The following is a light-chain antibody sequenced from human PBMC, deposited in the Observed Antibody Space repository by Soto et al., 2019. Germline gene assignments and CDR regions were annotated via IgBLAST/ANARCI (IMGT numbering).Light chain of an antibody. J-gene: IGKJ2*01. V-gene: IGKV3-15*01. CDR3: HQYNSWPPGT. CDR1: QSISRS. Sequence: EIVLTQSPAILSVSPGERATLSCRASQSISRSLAWYQQKPGQAPRLLISDASTRATGIPARFSGSGSGTEFTLTLRSLQSEDFALYYCHQYNSWPPGTFGQGTKVEIK. CDR2: DAS.